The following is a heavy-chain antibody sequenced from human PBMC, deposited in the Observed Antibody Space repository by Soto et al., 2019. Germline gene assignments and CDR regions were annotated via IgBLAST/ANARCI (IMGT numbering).Heavy chain of an antibody. J-gene: IGHJ6*02. D-gene: IGHD3-10*01. Sequence: QLQLQESGPGLVKASETLSLTCTVSGSSITAYHWSWIRQFPGHKLEWIGYLYDGGTTDYNPALKSRVTISGDTTKNNFSLNLLSVSAVATAVYYCARGFGDLGTRFFGMDVWGQGTKVIVSS. CDR1: GSSITAYH. V-gene: IGHV4-59*01. CDR3: ARGFGDLGTRFFGMDV. CDR2: LYDGGTT.